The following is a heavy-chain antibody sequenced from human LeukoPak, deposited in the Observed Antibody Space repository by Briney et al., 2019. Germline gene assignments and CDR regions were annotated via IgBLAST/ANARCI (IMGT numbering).Heavy chain of an antibody. CDR1: GGSFSGYY. D-gene: IGHD4-17*01. Sequence: PSETLSLTCAVYGGSFSGYYWSWIRQPPGEGLEYIGEINRSGSTNYNPSLTSRVTISVDTSKNQFFLKLSSVTAADTAVYYCARTVTTVTTQLNFDYWGQGTLVTVSS. CDR2: INRSGST. V-gene: IGHV4-34*01. CDR3: ARTVTTVTTQLNFDY. J-gene: IGHJ4*02.